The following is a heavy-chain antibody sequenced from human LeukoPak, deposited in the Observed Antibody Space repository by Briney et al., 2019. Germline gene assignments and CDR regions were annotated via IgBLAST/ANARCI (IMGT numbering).Heavy chain of an antibody. CDR1: GYTFTGYY. CDR2: INPNSGGT. CDR3: ATPYSSSWVTVGFNY. D-gene: IGHD6-13*01. J-gene: IGHJ4*02. V-gene: IGHV1-2*02. Sequence: ASVKVSCKASGYTFTGYYMHWVRQAPGQGLEWMGWINPNSGGTNYAQKSQGRVTMTRDTSISTAYMELSRLRSDDTAVYYCATPYSSSWVTVGFNYWGQGTLVTVSS.